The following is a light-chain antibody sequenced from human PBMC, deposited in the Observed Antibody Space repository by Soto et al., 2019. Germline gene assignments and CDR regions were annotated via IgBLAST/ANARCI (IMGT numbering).Light chain of an antibody. Sequence: EVCMTQSPANLSVSPGERATLSCRASQSVSSNLAWYQQKPGQAPRLLIYGASTRATGIPARFSGSGSGTEFTLTISSLQSEDFAVYYCQQYNNWPPWTCGQGTKVDIK. CDR2: GAS. J-gene: IGKJ1*01. V-gene: IGKV3-15*01. CDR1: QSVSSN. CDR3: QQYNNWPPWT.